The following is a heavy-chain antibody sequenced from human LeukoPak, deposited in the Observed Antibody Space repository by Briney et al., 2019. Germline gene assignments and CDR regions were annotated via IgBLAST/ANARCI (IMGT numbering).Heavy chain of an antibody. Sequence: PGGSLRLSCAASGFIFSNFAMHWVRQAPGKGLEWVSYISSSGSTIYYADSVKGRFTISRDNAKNSLYLQMNSLRAEDTAVYYCATDGGPAYSSSWYLYWGQGSLVTVSS. V-gene: IGHV3-48*03. CDR1: GFIFSNFA. J-gene: IGHJ4*02. CDR3: ATDGGPAYSSSWYLY. CDR2: ISSSGSTI. D-gene: IGHD6-13*01.